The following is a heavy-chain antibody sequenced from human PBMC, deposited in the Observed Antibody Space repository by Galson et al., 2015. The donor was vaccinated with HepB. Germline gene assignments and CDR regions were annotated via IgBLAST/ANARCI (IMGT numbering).Heavy chain of an antibody. CDR3: AKDQYSSGWSEGEGFDY. D-gene: IGHD6-19*01. J-gene: IGHJ4*02. V-gene: IGHV3-23*01. CDR2: ISGSGGST. Sequence: SLRLSCAASGFTFSRYAMSWVRQAPGKGLEWVSAISGSGGSTYYADSVKGRFTISRDNSKNTLYLQMNSLRAEDTAVYYCAKDQYSSGWSEGEGFDYWGQGTLVTVSS. CDR1: GFTFSRYA.